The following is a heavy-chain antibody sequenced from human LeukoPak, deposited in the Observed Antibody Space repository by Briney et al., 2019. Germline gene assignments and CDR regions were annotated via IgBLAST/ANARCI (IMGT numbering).Heavy chain of an antibody. CDR1: GFTFSDYY. V-gene: IGHV3-11*04. Sequence: GGSLRLSCAASGFTFSDYYMSWIRQAPGKGLEWISYISSSGDTIFYADSVKGRFTISRDNAKNSLYLQMNSLRAEDTAVYYCARRPKTGKNFDYWGQGTLVTVSS. CDR2: ISSSGDTI. CDR3: ARRPKTGKNFDY. D-gene: IGHD7-27*01. J-gene: IGHJ4*02.